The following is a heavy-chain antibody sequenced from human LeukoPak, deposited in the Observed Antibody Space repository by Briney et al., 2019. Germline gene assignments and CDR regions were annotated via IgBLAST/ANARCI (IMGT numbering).Heavy chain of an antibody. J-gene: IGHJ5*02. D-gene: IGHD6-6*01. CDR3: ARPQDAARSNWFDP. Sequence: PGGSLRLSCAASGFTFSSYSMNWVRQAPGKGLEWVSSISSSSSYIYYADSVKGRFTISRDNAKNSLYLQMNSLRAEDTAVYYCARPQDAARSNWFDPWGQGTLVTVSS. CDR2: ISSSSSYI. V-gene: IGHV3-21*01. CDR1: GFTFSSYS.